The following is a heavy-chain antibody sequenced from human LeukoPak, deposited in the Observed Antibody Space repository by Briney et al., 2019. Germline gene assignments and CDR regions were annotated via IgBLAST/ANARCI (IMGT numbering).Heavy chain of an antibody. V-gene: IGHV5-51*01. CDR2: IYPGDSDT. J-gene: IGHJ3*02. Sequence: ESLKISFMGSGXSFSNYWIGWVRQMPGKGMEWMGIIYPGDSDTRYSPSFQGQVTISADKSISTAYLQWSSLKASDTAMYYCAKHRASYGSGTGALDIWGQGTVVTVSS. D-gene: IGHD3-10*01. CDR1: GXSFSNYW. CDR3: AKHRASYGSGTGALDI.